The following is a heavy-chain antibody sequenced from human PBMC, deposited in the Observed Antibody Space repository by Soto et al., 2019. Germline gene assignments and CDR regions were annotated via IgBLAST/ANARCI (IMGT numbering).Heavy chain of an antibody. D-gene: IGHD3-22*01. CDR1: GFSLTTSGVG. CDR3: VHSSYDSRGYYHYFDY. CDR2: IYWDDDK. Sequence: QITLKESGPTLVKPTQTLTLTCTFSGFSLTTSGVGVGWIRQPPGKALEWLALIYWDDDKRYNSSLKSRLTSTKDTSKNQVVLTMTNLDPVDTATYYCVHSSYDSRGYYHYFDYWGQGILVTVSS. J-gene: IGHJ4*02. V-gene: IGHV2-5*02.